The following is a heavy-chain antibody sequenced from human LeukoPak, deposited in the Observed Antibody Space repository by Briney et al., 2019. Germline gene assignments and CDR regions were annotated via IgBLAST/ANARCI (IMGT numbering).Heavy chain of an antibody. J-gene: IGHJ4*02. Sequence: SETLSLTCTVSGGSTSSYYWSWIRQPAGKGLECLGRIYPSGSTNYNPSLKSRVTISVDTSKNQFSLKLSSVTAADTAVYYCATGYCSSTSCFLGASFDYWGQGTLVTVSS. CDR3: ATGYCSSTSCFLGASFDY. CDR1: GGSTSSYY. D-gene: IGHD2-2*03. CDR2: IYPSGST. V-gene: IGHV4-4*07.